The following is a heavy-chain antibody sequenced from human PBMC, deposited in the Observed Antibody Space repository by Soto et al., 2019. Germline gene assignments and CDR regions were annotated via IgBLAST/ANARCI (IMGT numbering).Heavy chain of an antibody. CDR2: INPSGGST. V-gene: IGHV1-46*01. J-gene: IGHJ4*02. CDR3: ARVTVGYSGYDWTFDY. CDR1: GYTFTSYY. Sequence: GASVKVSCKASGYTFTSYYMHWVRQAPGQGLEWMGIINPSGGSTSYAQKFQGRVTMTRDTSTSTVYMELSSLRSEDTAVYYCARVTVGYSGYDWTFDYWGQGTLVTVSS. D-gene: IGHD5-12*01.